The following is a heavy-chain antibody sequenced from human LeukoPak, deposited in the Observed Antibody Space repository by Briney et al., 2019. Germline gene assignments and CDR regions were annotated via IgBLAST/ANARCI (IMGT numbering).Heavy chain of an antibody. V-gene: IGHV4-59*01. J-gene: IGHJ5*02. D-gene: IGHD2-15*01. CDR1: GGSISTYF. CDR3: ARAGAVVDNWFDP. CDR2: IHYSETT. Sequence: SETLSLTCTVSGGSISTYFWSWIRQPPGKGLEWIADIHYSETTNYNPSLKSRVTISVDTSKNHFSLKLSSVTAADTAVYYCARAGAVVDNWFDPWGQGTLVTVSS.